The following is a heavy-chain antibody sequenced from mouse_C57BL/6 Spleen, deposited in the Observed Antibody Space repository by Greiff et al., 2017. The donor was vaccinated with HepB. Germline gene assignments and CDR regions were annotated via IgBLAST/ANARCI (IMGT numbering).Heavy chain of an antibody. CDR2: IHPSDSDT. CDR3: AITYDYDHAMDY. D-gene: IGHD2-4*01. Sequence: QVQLQQPGAELVKPGASVKVSCKASGYTFTSYWMHWVQQRPGHGLEWIGRIHPSDSDTNYNQKFKGKATLTVDKYSSTSYMQLSSLTSEDSAVYYCAITYDYDHAMDYWGQGTSVTVSA. CDR1: GYTFTSYW. J-gene: IGHJ4*01. V-gene: IGHV1-74*01.